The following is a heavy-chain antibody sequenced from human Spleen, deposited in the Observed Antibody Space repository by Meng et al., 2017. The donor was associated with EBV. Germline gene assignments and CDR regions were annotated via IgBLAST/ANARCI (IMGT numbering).Heavy chain of an antibody. J-gene: IGHJ5*01. CDR1: GYTFSQYW. Sequence: VESGGAIFQPVGSLRLSCVGSGYTFSQYWMHWVRQAPGMGLEWVSRLNEDGATTTYADYVRGRFTISRDNAKNTLYLQMSSLRAEDTAVYYCSRDLVGSDDSWGQGTLVTVSS. V-gene: IGHV3-74*01. D-gene: IGHD2-8*02. CDR3: SRDLVGSDDS. CDR2: LNEDGATT.